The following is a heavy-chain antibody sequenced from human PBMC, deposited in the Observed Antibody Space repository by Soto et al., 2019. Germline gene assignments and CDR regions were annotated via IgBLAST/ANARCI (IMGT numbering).Heavy chain of an antibody. D-gene: IGHD1-7*01. J-gene: IGHJ6*02. Sequence: QVQLVESGGGVVQPGRSLRLSCAASGFTFSTYGMHWVRQAPGKGLECVAVISYDGNDKYYGDSVKGRFTISRDNSKNTLYLQMNSLRAEDTAVYYCATPTGSTTYYYYYGMDVWGQGTTVTVSS. CDR2: ISYDGNDK. CDR3: ATPTGSTTYYYYYGMDV. V-gene: IGHV3-30*03. CDR1: GFTFSTYG.